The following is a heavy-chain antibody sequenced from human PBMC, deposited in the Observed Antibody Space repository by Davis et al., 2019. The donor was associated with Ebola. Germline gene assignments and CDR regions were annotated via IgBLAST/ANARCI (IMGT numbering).Heavy chain of an antibody. D-gene: IGHD2-2*01. CDR3: ARQSHDSDIVVVPAANAFDI. CDR2: IYPGDSDT. V-gene: IGHV5-51*01. CDR1: GYTFTTYW. Sequence: GESLKISCKVSGYTFTTYWIVWVRQMPGKGLECMGIIYPGDSDTRYSPSFQGQVTISADKSISTAYLQWSSLKASDTAMYYCARQSHDSDIVVVPAANAFDIWGQGTMVTVSS. J-gene: IGHJ3*02.